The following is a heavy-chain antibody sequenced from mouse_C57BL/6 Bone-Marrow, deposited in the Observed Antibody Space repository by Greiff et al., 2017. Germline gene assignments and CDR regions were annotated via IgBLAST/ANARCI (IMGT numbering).Heavy chain of an antibody. CDR1: GYTFTSYW. CDR2: IDPSDSYT. D-gene: IGHD2-3*01. Sequence: QVQLKQPGAELVRPGTSVKLSCKASGYTFTSYWMHWVKQRPGQGLEWIGVIDPSDSYTNYNQKFKGKATLTVDTSSSTAYMQLSSLTSEDSAVYYCAPLYDGYYDYWGQGTTLTVSS. J-gene: IGHJ2*01. CDR3: APLYDGYYDY. V-gene: IGHV1-59*01.